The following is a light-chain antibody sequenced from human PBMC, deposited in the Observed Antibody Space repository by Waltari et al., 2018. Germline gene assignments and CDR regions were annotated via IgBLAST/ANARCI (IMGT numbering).Light chain of an antibody. Sequence: QSVLTQPPSASGTPGQRVTISCSGSRSNIGSNYVYWYQQLPGTAPKLLFYRNNQRPCGVPYRYSGSKSGTSASLAISGLRSEDEADYYWAAWDDSLSGRVFGGGTKVTVL. CDR2: RNN. J-gene: IGLJ3*02. V-gene: IGLV1-47*01. CDR1: RSNIGSNY. CDR3: AAWDDSLSGRV.